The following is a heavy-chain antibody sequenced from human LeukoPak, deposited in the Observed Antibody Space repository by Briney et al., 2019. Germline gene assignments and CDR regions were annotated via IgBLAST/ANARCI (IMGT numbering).Heavy chain of an antibody. V-gene: IGHV3-21*01. D-gene: IGHD4-17*01. CDR3: AREDGDYAFDY. CDR2: ISSSSSYI. J-gene: IGHJ4*02. CDR1: GFTFSSYS. Sequence: SGGSLRHSCAASGFTFSSYSMNWVRQAPGKGLEWVSSISSSSSYIYYADSVKGRFTISRDNAKNSLYLQMNSLRAEDTAVYYCAREDGDYAFDYWGQGTLVTVSS.